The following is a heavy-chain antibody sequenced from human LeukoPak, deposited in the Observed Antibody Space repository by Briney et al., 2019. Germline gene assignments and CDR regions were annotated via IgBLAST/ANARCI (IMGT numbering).Heavy chain of an antibody. CDR3: ARDTDIVVVPAVKYNWFDP. Sequence: ASETLSLTCTVSGYSISSGCYWGWIRQPPGKGLEWIGSIYHSGSTYYNPSLKSRVTISVDTSKNQFSLKLSSVTAADTAVYYCARDTDIVVVPAVKYNWFDPWGQGTLVTVSS. V-gene: IGHV4-38-2*02. CDR2: IYHSGST. CDR1: GYSISSGCY. J-gene: IGHJ5*02. D-gene: IGHD2-2*01.